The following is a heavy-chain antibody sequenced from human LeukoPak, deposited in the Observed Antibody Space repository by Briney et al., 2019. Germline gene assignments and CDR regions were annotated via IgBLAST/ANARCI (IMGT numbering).Heavy chain of an antibody. V-gene: IGHV7-4-1*01. CDR1: GYTFTSYA. Sequence: GASVKVSCKASGYTFTSYAMNWVRQAPGQGLEWMVWINTNTGNPTYAQGFTGRFVFSLDTSVSTAYLQICSLKAEDTAVYYCASGETYYYGSGSTPYYYYGMDVWGKGTTVTVSS. D-gene: IGHD3-10*01. CDR3: ASGETYYYGSGSTPYYYYGMDV. CDR2: INTNTGNP. J-gene: IGHJ6*04.